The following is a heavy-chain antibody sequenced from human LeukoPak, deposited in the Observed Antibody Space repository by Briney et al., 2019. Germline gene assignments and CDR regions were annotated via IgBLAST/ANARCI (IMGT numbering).Heavy chain of an antibody. Sequence: EASVKVSCKASGGTFSSYRISWVRQAPGQGLEWLGWISAYNGNTNYAQKLQGRVTMTTDTSTSTAYMELRSLRSDDTAVYYCARLGSSGWYRARDAFDIWGQGTMVTVSS. CDR1: GGTFSSYR. V-gene: IGHV1-18*01. J-gene: IGHJ3*02. D-gene: IGHD6-19*01. CDR2: ISAYNGNT. CDR3: ARLGSSGWYRARDAFDI.